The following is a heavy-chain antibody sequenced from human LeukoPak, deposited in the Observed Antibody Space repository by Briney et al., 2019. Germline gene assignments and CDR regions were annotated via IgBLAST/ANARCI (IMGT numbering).Heavy chain of an antibody. CDR1: GYTFTGYY. Sequence: GASVKVSCKASGYTFTGYYMHWVRQAPGQGLEWMGRIIPIFGTANYAQKFQGRVTITTDESTSTAYMELSSLRSEDTAVYYCARGSYEQWLGGYFDYWGQGTLVTVSS. J-gene: IGHJ4*02. CDR2: IIPIFGTA. V-gene: IGHV1-69*05. CDR3: ARGSYEQWLGGYFDY. D-gene: IGHD6-19*01.